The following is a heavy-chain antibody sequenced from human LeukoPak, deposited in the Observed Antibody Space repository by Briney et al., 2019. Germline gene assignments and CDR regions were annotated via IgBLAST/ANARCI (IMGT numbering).Heavy chain of an antibody. J-gene: IGHJ4*02. CDR1: GFTVSSNY. CDR3: GYGDFVRTVNYFDY. V-gene: IGHV3-66*01. Sequence: GGSLRLSCAASGFTVSSNYMSWVRQAPGEGLEWVSVIYSGGNTYYADSVKDRFTISRDNFKNTLYLQMNSLRAEDTAVYYCGYGDFVRTVNYFDYWGQGTLVTVSS. CDR2: IYSGGNT. D-gene: IGHD4-17*01.